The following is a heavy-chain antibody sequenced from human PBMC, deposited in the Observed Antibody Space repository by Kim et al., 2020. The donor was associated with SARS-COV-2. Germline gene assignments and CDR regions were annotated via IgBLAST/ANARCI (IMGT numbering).Heavy chain of an antibody. CDR2: IYPGDSDT. CDR1: GYSFTSYW. D-gene: IGHD5-18*01. CDR3: ARHVRGGGYGYGSDY. V-gene: IGHV5-51*01. J-gene: IGHJ4*02. Sequence: GESLKISCKGSGYSFTSYWIGWVRQMPGKGLEWMGIIYPGDSDTRYSPSFQGQVTISADKDISTAYLQWSSLKASDTAMYYCARHVRGGGYGYGSDYWGQGTLATVSS.